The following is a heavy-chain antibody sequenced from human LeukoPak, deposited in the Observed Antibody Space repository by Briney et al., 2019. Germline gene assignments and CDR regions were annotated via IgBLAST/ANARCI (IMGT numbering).Heavy chain of an antibody. CDR3: ARDAHYYGSGSYYRAFDY. Sequence: SETLSLTCAVYGGSFSGYYWSWIRQPPGKGREWIGEINHSGSTNYNPSLKSRVTISVDTSKNQFSLKLSSVTAADTAVYYCARDAHYYGSGSYYRAFDYWGQGTLVTVSS. CDR1: GGSFSGYY. J-gene: IGHJ4*02. D-gene: IGHD3-10*01. CDR2: INHSGST. V-gene: IGHV4-34*01.